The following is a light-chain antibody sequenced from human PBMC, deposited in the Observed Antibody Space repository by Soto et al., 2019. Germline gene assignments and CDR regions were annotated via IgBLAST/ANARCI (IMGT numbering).Light chain of an antibody. CDR1: QSVDSSF. CDR3: QQYASSVT. J-gene: IGKJ1*01. V-gene: IGKV3-20*01. Sequence: EIVLTQSPGSLSLSPGERATLSCRASQSVDSSFFAWYQQKPGQAPRLLIYGASNRATGIPDRFSGSGSGTDFTLTISRLEPEDFAVYYCQQYASSVTFGPGTKVEIK. CDR2: GAS.